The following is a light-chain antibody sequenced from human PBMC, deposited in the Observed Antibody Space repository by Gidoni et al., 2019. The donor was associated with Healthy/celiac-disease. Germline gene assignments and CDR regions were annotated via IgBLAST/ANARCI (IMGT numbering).Light chain of an antibody. CDR2: GSS. CDR3: QQYGSSPLT. V-gene: IGKV3-20*01. CDR1: QSISSSY. Sequence: IVLTQSPGTLSLSPGERATLSCRASQSISSSYFAWYQQKPGQAPRLLIYGSSSSATGIPHRISGSGSGTDFTLTISSLEPEDFAVYYCQQYGSSPLTFGQGTRLEIK. J-gene: IGKJ5*01.